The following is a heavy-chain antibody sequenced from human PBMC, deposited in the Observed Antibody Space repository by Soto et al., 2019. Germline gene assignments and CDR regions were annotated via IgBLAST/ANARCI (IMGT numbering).Heavy chain of an antibody. D-gene: IGHD1-26*01. V-gene: IGHV3-23*01. J-gene: IGHJ5*02. CDR3: AKDLYVQPPSGWFDP. CDR2: ITGRGDST. Sequence: GGSLRLSCAASGFTFRSYAMPWVRQAPGKGLEWVSAITGRGDSTYYADSVKGRFTISRDNSKSTLYLQMMSLRAEDTAVYYCAKDLYVQPPSGWFDPWGQGTVVTVSS. CDR1: GFTFRSYA.